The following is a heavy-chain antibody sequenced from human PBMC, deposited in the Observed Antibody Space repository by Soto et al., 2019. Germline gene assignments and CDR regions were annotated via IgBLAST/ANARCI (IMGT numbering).Heavy chain of an antibody. D-gene: IGHD1-7*01. CDR2: IIPIFGTA. V-gene: IGHV1-69*13. J-gene: IGHJ4*02. Sequence: SVKVSCKASGGTFSSYAISWVRQAPGQGLEWMGGIIPIFGTANYAQKFQGRVTITADESTSTAYMELSSLRSEDTAVYYCARGGEYNWNYFSFDYWGQGTLVTVSS. CDR1: GGTFSSYA. CDR3: ARGGEYNWNYFSFDY.